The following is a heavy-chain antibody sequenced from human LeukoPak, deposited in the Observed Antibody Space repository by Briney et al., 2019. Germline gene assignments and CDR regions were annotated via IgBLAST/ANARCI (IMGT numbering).Heavy chain of an antibody. Sequence: GGSLRLSCAASGFTFSDYYMSWIRQAPGKGLEWVSYISSSGSTIYYADSVKGRFTISRDNAKNSLYLQMNSLRAEDTAVYYCARVPFGEKSGIAAAGPLGDYWRQGTLVTVSS. J-gene: IGHJ4*02. V-gene: IGHV3-11*01. CDR3: ARVPFGEKSGIAAAGPLGDY. D-gene: IGHD6-13*01. CDR2: ISSSGSTI. CDR1: GFTFSDYY.